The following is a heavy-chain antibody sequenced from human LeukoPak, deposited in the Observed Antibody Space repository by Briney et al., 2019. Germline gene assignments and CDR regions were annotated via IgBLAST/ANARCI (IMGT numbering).Heavy chain of an antibody. CDR2: IRSKANSYAT. Sequence: GGSLRLSCAASGFTFSSYGMHWVRQAPGKGLEWVGRIRSKANSYATEYAASVKGRFTISRDDSKNTAYLQMNSLKAEDTAVYYCTLQYQLPSFDYWGQGTLVTVSS. V-gene: IGHV3-73*01. CDR1: GFTFSSYG. CDR3: TLQYQLPSFDY. J-gene: IGHJ4*02. D-gene: IGHD2-2*01.